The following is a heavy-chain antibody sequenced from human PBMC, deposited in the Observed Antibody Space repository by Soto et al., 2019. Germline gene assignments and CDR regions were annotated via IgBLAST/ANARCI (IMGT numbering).Heavy chain of an antibody. J-gene: IGHJ5*02. Sequence: QVQLVESGGGVVQPGRSLRLSCAASGFTFSNYGMHWVRQAPGKGLEWVAGISYDGSHKYYADSVKGRFTISRDNSKKILSLQMNSLRGDDTAVYYCAKGPRIAVAGLGESWGQGTLVSVSS. CDR2: ISYDGSHK. V-gene: IGHV3-30*18. CDR3: AKGPRIAVAGLGES. CDR1: GFTFSNYG. D-gene: IGHD6-19*01.